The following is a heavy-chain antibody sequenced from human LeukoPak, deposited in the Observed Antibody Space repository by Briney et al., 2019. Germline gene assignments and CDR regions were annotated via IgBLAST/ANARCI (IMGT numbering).Heavy chain of an antibody. J-gene: IGHJ4*02. CDR2: ISSSGSAI. V-gene: IGHV3-11*01. CDR3: ARDSSSWPDY. Sequence: GGSLRLSCAASGFTFSDYYMNWIRQAPGKGLEWISYISSSGSAIYYADSVKGRSTISRDNAKNSLYLQMNSLRAEDTAVYYCARDSSSWPDYWGQGTLVTVSS. CDR1: GFTFSDYY. D-gene: IGHD6-13*01.